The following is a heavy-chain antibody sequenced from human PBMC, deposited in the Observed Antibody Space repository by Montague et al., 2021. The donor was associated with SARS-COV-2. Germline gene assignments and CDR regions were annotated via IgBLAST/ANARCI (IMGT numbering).Heavy chain of an antibody. CDR2: ISYGGIA. CDR1: GVSITSTNW. J-gene: IGHJ4*02. V-gene: IGHV4-4*02. CDR3: AGKVLTVAADY. D-gene: IGHD2-15*01. Sequence: SETLSLTCAVSGVSITSTNWWSLVRQPPGEGLEWIGEISYGGIATYNPSLKSRATISMDRSRNLFSLKLSAVTAADTAIYYCAGKVLTVAADYWGQGTLVTAS.